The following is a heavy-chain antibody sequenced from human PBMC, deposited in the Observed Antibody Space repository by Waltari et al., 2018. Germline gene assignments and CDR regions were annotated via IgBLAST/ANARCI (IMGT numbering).Heavy chain of an antibody. CDR1: GFTFSNYA. D-gene: IGHD3-10*01. J-gene: IGHJ3*02. Sequence: EVQLLESGGDLVQPGGSLRLSCAASGFTFSNYAMSWVRLAPGKVLEWVSTISGSGDTTYYADSVKGRFTISRDNAKNTLYLQMNSLRAEDTAVYFCARDYGSSGFDAFDIWGQGTMVTVSS. CDR3: ARDYGSSGFDAFDI. V-gene: IGHV3-23*01. CDR2: ISGSGDTT.